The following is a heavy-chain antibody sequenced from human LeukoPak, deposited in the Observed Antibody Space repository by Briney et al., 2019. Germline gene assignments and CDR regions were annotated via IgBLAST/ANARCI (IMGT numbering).Heavy chain of an antibody. D-gene: IGHD2/OR15-2a*01. CDR3: ARAGYSNRWDGVDY. J-gene: IGHJ4*02. Sequence: GGSLRLSCAASGFTFSSYAMHWVRQAPGKGLEYVSAISSNGGSTYYANSVKGRFTISRDNSKNTLYLQMGSLRAEDMAVYYCARAGYSNRWDGVDYWGQGTLVTVSS. CDR1: GFTFSSYA. V-gene: IGHV3-64*01. CDR2: ISSNGGST.